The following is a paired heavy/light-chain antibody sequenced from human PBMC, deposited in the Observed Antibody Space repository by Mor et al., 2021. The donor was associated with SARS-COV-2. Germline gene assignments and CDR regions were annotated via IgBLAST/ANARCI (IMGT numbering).Heavy chain of an antibody. Sequence: QVQLVQSGAEVKKPGSSVKVSCKASGGTFSSYAISWVRQAPGQGLEWMGGIIPIFGTANYAQKFQGRVTITADKSTSTAYMELSSLRSEDTAVYYCARPPYDYGDPSGDAFDIWGQGTMVTVSS. D-gene: IGHD4-17*01. J-gene: IGHJ3*02. CDR3: ARPPYDYGDPSGDAFDI. CDR2: IIPIFGTA. V-gene: IGHV1-69*06. CDR1: GGTFSSYA.
Light chain of an antibody. CDR1: QSVSSSY. V-gene: IGKV3-20*01. Sequence: EIVLTQSPGTLSLSPGERATLSCRASQSVSSSYLAWYQQKPGQAPRLLIYGASSRATGIPDRFSGSGSGTDFTLTISRLEPEDFAVYYCQQYGSSTKTFGQGTKVEIK. CDR2: GAS. J-gene: IGKJ1*01. CDR3: QQYGSSTKT.